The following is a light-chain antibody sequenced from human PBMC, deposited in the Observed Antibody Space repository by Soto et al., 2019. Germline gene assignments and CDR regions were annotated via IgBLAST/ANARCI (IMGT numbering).Light chain of an antibody. J-gene: IGLJ3*02. V-gene: IGLV2-11*01. CDR1: SGDVGGYSY. Sequence: QSALTQPRSVSGSPGQSVTISCTGTSGDVGGYSYVSWYQQHPGKAPKLMIYDVNKRPSGVPDRFSGSKSGNTASLTISGLQAEDEADYYCCSYAGTYTLINWVFGGGTKLTVL. CDR3: CSYAGTYTLINWV. CDR2: DVN.